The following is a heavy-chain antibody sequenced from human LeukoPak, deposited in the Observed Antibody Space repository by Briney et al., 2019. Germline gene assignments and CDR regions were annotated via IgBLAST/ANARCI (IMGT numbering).Heavy chain of an antibody. V-gene: IGHV3-21*01. CDR3: ARDPPTHYYDSSGYCDY. D-gene: IGHD3-22*01. J-gene: IGHJ4*02. CDR2: ISSSSSYI. CDR1: GFTFSSYS. Sequence: PGGSLRLSCAASGFTFSSYSMNWVRQAPGKGLGWVSSISSSSSYIYYADSVKGRFTISRDNAKNSLYLQMNSLRAEDTAVYYCARDPPTHYYDSSGYCDYWGQGTLVTVSS.